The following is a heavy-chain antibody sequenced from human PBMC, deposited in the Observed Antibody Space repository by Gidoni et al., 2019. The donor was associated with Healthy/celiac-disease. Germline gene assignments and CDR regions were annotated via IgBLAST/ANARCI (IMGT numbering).Heavy chain of an antibody. V-gene: IGHV3-23*01. CDR2: ISASGGGT. D-gene: IGHD2-21*02. Sequence: EVQLLESGGGLVQPGGSLRLSCAASGFTFSSYAMTWVRQAPGKGLEWVSAISASGGGTNYADSVKGRFTISRDNSKNTLYLQMNSLRAEDTALYYCAKHLWDVVTAPLDYWGQGALVTVSS. CDR3: AKHLWDVVTAPLDY. J-gene: IGHJ4*02. CDR1: GFTFSSYA.